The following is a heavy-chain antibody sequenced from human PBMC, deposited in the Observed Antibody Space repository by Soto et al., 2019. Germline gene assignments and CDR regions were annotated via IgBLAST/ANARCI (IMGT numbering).Heavy chain of an antibody. D-gene: IGHD3-22*01. CDR1: GFSFTTYW. CDR2: IKPDGSEK. V-gene: IGHV3-7*04. CDR3: ARGDHYDTNGPFSDAFDI. J-gene: IGHJ3*02. Sequence: EVQLVESGGGLVQPGGSLRLSCAASGFSFTTYWMSWVRQAPGKGLQWVANIKPDGSEKWYVDSVKGRFTISRDNAKSSLYLKMSSLRAEDTAVYYCARGDHYDTNGPFSDAFDIWGQGTMVTVSS.